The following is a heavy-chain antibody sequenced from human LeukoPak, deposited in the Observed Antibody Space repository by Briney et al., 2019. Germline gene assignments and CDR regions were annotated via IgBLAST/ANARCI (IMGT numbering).Heavy chain of an antibody. V-gene: IGHV3-48*03. CDR2: ITNSGSTI. D-gene: IGHD5-24*01. Sequence: PGGSLRLSCAASGFTFSSYDMNWVRQAPGKGLEWASHITNSGSTIYYADSVKGRFTISRDNAKNSLYLQMNSLRAEDTAIYYCARDEGDGYNYDHYYMDVWGKGTTVTVSS. J-gene: IGHJ6*03. CDR3: ARDEGDGYNYDHYYMDV. CDR1: GFTFSSYD.